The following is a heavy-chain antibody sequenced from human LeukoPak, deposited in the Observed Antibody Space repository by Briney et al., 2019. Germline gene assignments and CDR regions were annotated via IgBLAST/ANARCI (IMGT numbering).Heavy chain of an antibody. CDR1: GFTFSSYG. J-gene: IGHJ4*02. CDR2: ISGSGGST. CDR3: ARDLGGSNANPFDY. V-gene: IGHV3-23*01. Sequence: GGSLRLSCAASGFTFSSYGVSWVRQAPGKGLEWVSAISGSGGSTYYADSVKGRFTISRDNAKNSLYLQMNSLRAEDTAVYYCARDLGGSNANPFDYWGQGTLVTVSS. D-gene: IGHD1-26*01.